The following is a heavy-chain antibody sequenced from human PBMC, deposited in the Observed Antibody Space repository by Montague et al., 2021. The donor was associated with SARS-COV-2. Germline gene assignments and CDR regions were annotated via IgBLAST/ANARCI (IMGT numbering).Heavy chain of an antibody. J-gene: IGHJ6*02. V-gene: IGHV4-61*02. Sequence: TLSLTCTVSGGSVSNGLYYWSWIRQPAGKGLEWIGRIYTSGTTTYNPSLKSRVTLSVDTSKNHFSLKLNSVTAADTAVYYCARVDPQRYYGMDVWGQGTTVTVSS. CDR3: ARVDPQRYYGMDV. CDR2: IYTSGTT. D-gene: IGHD2-2*01. CDR1: GGSVSNGLYY.